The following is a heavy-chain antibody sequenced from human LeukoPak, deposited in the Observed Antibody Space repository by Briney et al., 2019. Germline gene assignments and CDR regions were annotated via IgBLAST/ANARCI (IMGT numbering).Heavy chain of an antibody. D-gene: IGHD3-3*01. CDR3: AKDQGWYYDFWSGYYDGYYFDY. Sequence: GGSLRLSCAASGFTFSDYTMTWVREAPGKGLEWVSTMSASGHSSYYAESVEGRFTISRDNSKSALYLQMNSLRDEDTAVYYCAKDQGWYYDFWSGYYDGYYFDYWGQGTLVTVSS. J-gene: IGHJ4*02. CDR2: MSASGHSS. CDR1: GFTFSDYT. V-gene: IGHV3-23*01.